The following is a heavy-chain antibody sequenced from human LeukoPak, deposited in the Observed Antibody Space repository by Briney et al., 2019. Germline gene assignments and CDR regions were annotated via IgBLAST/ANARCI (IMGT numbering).Heavy chain of an antibody. CDR3: ARASSSSWSFQH. V-gene: IGHV3-30*02. CDR1: GFTFSSYG. J-gene: IGHJ1*01. CDR2: IRYDGSNK. Sequence: GGSLRFSCAASGFTFSSYGMHWVRQAPGKGLEWVAFIRYDGSNKYYADSVKGRFTISRDNSKNTLYLQMNSLRAEDTAVYYCARASSSSWSFQHWGQGTLVTVSS. D-gene: IGHD6-13*01.